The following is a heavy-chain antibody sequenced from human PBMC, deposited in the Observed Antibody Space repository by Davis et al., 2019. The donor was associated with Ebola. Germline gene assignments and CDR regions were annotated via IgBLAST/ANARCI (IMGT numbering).Heavy chain of an antibody. J-gene: IGHJ6*02. Sequence: ETLSLTCAVYGESFGAYYWSWIRQPPGKGLEWIGEITHSGTTNYNPSLKSRVIISLVTSKNQFSLKLSSVTAADTAVYFCARGRVRMDVWGQGTTVTVSS. D-gene: IGHD5/OR15-5a*01. CDR2: ITHSGTT. V-gene: IGHV4-34*01. CDR1: GESFGAYY. CDR3: ARGRVRMDV.